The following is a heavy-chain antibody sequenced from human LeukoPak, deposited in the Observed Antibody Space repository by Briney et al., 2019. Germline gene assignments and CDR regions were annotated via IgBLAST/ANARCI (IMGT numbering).Heavy chain of an antibody. Sequence: ASVKVSCKASGYTFTYYYMHWVRQAPGQGLEWMGWINPNSGGTNYAQKFKGRVTMTRDTSISTAYMELSRLRSDDTAVYYGATGRWGVDYWGQGTLVTVSS. D-gene: IGHD3-16*01. V-gene: IGHV1-2*02. CDR2: INPNSGGT. CDR1: GYTFTYYY. J-gene: IGHJ4*02. CDR3: ATGRWGVDY.